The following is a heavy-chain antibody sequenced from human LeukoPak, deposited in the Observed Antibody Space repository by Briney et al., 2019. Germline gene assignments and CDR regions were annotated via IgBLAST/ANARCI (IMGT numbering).Heavy chain of an antibody. CDR1: GYSFTSYW. CDR2: IYPGDSGT. V-gene: IGHV5-51*01. D-gene: IGHD3-9*01. Sequence: GESLKISCKGSGYSFTSYWIGWVRQMPGKGLEWMGIIYPGDSGTRYSPSFQGQVTISADKSISTAYLQWSSLKASDTAMYYCARAYDILTGYYPLAFDYWGQGTLVTVSS. CDR3: ARAYDILTGYYPLAFDY. J-gene: IGHJ4*02.